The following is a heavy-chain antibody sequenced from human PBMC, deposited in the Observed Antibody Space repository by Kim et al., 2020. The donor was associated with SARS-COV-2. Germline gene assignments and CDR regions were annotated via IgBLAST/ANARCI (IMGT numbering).Heavy chain of an antibody. CDR1: GFTFGYYA. V-gene: IGHV3-49*03. J-gene: IGHJ4*02. CDR3: TRDGGLGYCSSNSCYFVY. CDR2: IRSKAYGGTT. Sequence: GGSLRLSCTASGFTFGYYAMSWFRQAPGKGLEWVGFIRSKAYGGTTEYAASVKGRFTISRDDSKSIAYLQMNSLKTEVTDVYFRTRDGGLGYCSSNSCYFVYWGLRTLVTVS. D-gene: IGHD2-2*01.